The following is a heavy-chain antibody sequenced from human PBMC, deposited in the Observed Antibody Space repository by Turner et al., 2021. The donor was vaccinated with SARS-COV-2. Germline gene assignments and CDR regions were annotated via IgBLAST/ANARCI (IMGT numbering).Heavy chain of an antibody. CDR3: AKSGGMYCSGGNCYSSYFDY. D-gene: IGHD2-15*01. CDR1: GFTFSNYG. CDR2: ISYDGSNK. J-gene: IGHJ4*02. V-gene: IGHV3-30*18. Sequence: QVQLVESGGGVVQPGRSLRLSCAASGFTFSNYGVHCVRQAPGKGLEWVAVISYDGSNKYYADSVKGRFTISRDNSKNTLYLQMNSLRAEDTAVYYCAKSGGMYCSGGNCYSSYFDYWGQGTLVTVSS.